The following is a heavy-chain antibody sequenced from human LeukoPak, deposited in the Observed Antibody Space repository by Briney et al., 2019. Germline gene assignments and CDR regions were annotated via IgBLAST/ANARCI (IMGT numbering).Heavy chain of an antibody. CDR2: ISGSGGST. J-gene: IGHJ5*02. CDR3: AKGQIAAASENWFDP. Sequence: GGSLRLSCAASGFTFSSYAMSWVRQAPGKGLEWVSAISGSGGSTYYADSGKGRFTISRDNSKNTPYLQMNSLRAEDTAVYYCAKGQIAAASENWFDPWGQGTLVTVSS. CDR1: GFTFSSYA. V-gene: IGHV3-23*01. D-gene: IGHD6-13*01.